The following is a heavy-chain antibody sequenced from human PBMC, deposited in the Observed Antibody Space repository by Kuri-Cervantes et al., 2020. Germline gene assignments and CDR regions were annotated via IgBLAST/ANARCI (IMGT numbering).Heavy chain of an antibody. D-gene: IGHD3-16*02. CDR2: ISGSGGST. Sequence: GESLKISCAASGFTFSSYAMGWVRQAPGKGLEWVSAISGSGGSTYYADSVKGRFTISRDNSKNTLYLQMNSLRAEDTAVYYCAPILGELSWYFDYWGQGTLVTVSS. V-gene: IGHV3-23*01. CDR1: GFTFSSYA. CDR3: APILGELSWYFDY. J-gene: IGHJ4*02.